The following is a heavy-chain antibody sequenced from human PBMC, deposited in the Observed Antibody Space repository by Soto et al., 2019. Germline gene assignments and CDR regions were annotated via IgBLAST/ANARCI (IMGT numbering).Heavy chain of an antibody. Sequence: GESLKISCKGSGYSFTSYWISWVRQMPGKGLEWMGRIDPSDSYTNYSPSFQGHVTISADKSISTAYLQWSSLKASDTAMYYCATAPAQDSSGYWADYWGQGTLVTVSS. J-gene: IGHJ4*02. CDR3: ATAPAQDSSGYWADY. V-gene: IGHV5-10-1*01. CDR2: IDPSDSYT. CDR1: GYSFTSYW. D-gene: IGHD3-22*01.